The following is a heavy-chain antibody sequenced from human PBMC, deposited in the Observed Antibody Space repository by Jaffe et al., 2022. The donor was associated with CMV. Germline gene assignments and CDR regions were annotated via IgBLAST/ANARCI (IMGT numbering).Heavy chain of an antibody. CDR2: ISGTNTV. CDR1: GFTLSAFT. Sequence: QLVESGGALVQPGGSLRLSCAASGFTLSAFTIHWVRQAPGRGLEWISFISGTNTVYYAQFVKGRFTISRDNAKNSVYLQMNSLRDDDTAVYYCARDWGVRWFDPWGQGTLVTVSS. D-gene: IGHD3-10*01. J-gene: IGHJ5*02. V-gene: IGHV3-48*02. CDR3: ARDWGVRWFDP.